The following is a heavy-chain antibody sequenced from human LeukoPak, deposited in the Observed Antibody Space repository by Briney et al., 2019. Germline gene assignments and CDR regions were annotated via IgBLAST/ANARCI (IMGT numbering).Heavy chain of an antibody. CDR2: ISSSGGST. D-gene: IGHD5-24*01. CDR1: GFTFSSYR. CDR3: AGKPATHEGYYIYFEA. V-gene: IGHV3-21*04. Sequence: GGSLRLSCAASGFTFSSYRMHWVRQAPGKGLEWVSSISSSGGSTYYADSVKGRFTISRDNSKNSLYLQMNSLRAEDTAVYYCAGKPATHEGYYIYFEAWGHRALVSSSS. J-gene: IGHJ5*01.